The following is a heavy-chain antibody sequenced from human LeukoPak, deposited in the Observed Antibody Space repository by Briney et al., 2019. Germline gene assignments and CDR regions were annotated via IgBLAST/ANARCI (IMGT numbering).Heavy chain of an antibody. J-gene: IGHJ4*02. Sequence: SETLSLTCAVSGYSISSGYYWGWIRQPPGKGLEWIGSIYHSGSTYYNPSLKSRVTTSVDTSKNQFSLKLSSVTAADTAVYYCASWRAAYYFDYWGQRTLVTVSS. CDR3: ASWRAAYYFDY. CDR2: IYHSGST. CDR1: GYSISSGYY. V-gene: IGHV4-38-2*01. D-gene: IGHD6-25*01.